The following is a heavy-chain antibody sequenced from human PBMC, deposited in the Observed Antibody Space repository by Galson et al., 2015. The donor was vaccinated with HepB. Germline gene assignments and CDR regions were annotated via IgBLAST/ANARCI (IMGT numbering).Heavy chain of an antibody. D-gene: IGHD1-26*01. J-gene: IGHJ4*02. CDR2: ISGHNGNT. CDR3: ERDFGEWETDY. Sequence: SVKVSCKASGFALTNYGFIWVRQAPGQGLEWMGWISGHNGNTNYAQKFQGRLLMTTDTSTGTAYMELRSLTSDDTAFYYCERDFGEWETDYWGPGTLVSVSS. CDR1: GFALTNYG. V-gene: IGHV1-18*01.